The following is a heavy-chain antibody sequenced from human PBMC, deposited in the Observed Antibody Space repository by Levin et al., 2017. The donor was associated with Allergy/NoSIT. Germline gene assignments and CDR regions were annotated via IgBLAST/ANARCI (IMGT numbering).Heavy chain of an antibody. J-gene: IGHJ4*02. Sequence: PGGSLRLSCVVSGVNFNIYGMNWVRQARGKGLEWVALISSAGTDGYYADSVRGRFTISRDNSKSTLYLQMNNLRPDDTAVYYCAARVFDYWGQGALVTVS. CDR1: GVNFNIYG. CDR2: ISSAGTDG. CDR3: AARVFDY. V-gene: IGHV3-30*03.